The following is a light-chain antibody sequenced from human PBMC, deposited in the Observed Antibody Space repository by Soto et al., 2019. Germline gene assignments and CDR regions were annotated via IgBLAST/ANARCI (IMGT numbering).Light chain of an antibody. Sequence: QSVLTQPPSVSGAPGQRVTISCTGSSSNIGAGYDVHWYQQLPGTAPKLLIYGNSNRPSGVPDRFSGSKSGTSASLAITGLQAEDEADYYCQSYDSSLRGVFGTGTKVTGL. V-gene: IGLV1-40*01. CDR2: GNS. CDR1: SSNIGAGYD. J-gene: IGLJ1*01. CDR3: QSYDSSLRGV.